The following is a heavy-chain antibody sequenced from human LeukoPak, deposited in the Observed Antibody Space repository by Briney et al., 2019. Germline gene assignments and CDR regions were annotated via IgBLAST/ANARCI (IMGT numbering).Heavy chain of an antibody. D-gene: IGHD6-13*01. J-gene: IGHJ3*02. Sequence: SETLSLTRAVYGGSFSGYYWSWIRQPPGKGLEWIGEINHSGSTNYNPSLKSRVTISVDTSKNQFSLKLSSVTAADTAVYYCARGPTSIAAAGTDAFDIWGQGTMVTVSS. CDR2: INHSGST. CDR1: GGSFSGYY. CDR3: ARGPTSIAAAGTDAFDI. V-gene: IGHV4-34*01.